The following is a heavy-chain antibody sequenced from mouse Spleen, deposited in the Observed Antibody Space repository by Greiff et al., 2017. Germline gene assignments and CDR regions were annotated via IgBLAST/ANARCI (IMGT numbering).Heavy chain of an antibody. CDR2: ISSGGGST. CDR1: GFAFSSYD. D-gene: IGHD2-3*01. Sequence: EVKLEESGGGLVKPGGSLKLSCAASGFAFSSYDMSWVRQTPEKRLEWVAYISSGGGSTYYPDTVKGRFTISRDNAKNTLYLQMSSLKSEDTAMYYCAKGGYDGYYKGAMDYWGQGTSVTVSS. V-gene: IGHV5-12-1*01. J-gene: IGHJ4*01. CDR3: AKGGYDGYYKGAMDY.